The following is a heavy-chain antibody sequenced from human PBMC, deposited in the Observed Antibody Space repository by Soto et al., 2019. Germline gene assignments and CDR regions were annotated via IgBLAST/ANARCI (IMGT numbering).Heavy chain of an antibody. J-gene: IGHJ4*02. CDR1: GASISSGDYS. CDR3: ASFGHSGGYFPSYFGS. V-gene: IGHV4-30-2*01. CDR2: IYHSGNT. D-gene: IGHD3-22*01. Sequence: QLHLQESGSGLVRPSQTLTLTCAVSGASISSGDYSWTWIRQPPGRGLEWIGYIYHSGNTYYNPSLKSRVTISVVRSKNQFFLDLNYVTAADTAVYYCASFGHSGGYFPSYFGSWGQGTLVTVSS.